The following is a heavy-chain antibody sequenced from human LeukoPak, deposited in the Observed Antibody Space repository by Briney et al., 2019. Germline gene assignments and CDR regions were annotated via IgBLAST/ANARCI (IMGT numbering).Heavy chain of an antibody. Sequence: GGPLRLSCAASGFTFSTYAMHWIRQAPGKGLEWVAAITSDGRKKYYADSVKGRFPISRDNSMNTLYLQMNSLRADDTAVYFCARTSLHYFGSGSYSLDVFDIWGQGTMVTVSS. CDR1: GFTFSTYA. CDR3: ARTSLHYFGSGSYSLDVFDI. D-gene: IGHD3-10*01. V-gene: IGHV3-30*04. CDR2: ITSDGRKK. J-gene: IGHJ3*02.